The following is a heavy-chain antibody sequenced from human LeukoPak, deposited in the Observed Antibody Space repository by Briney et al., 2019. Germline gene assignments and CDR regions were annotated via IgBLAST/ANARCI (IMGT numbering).Heavy chain of an antibody. D-gene: IGHD3-10*01. CDR3: ARGYGSGSSNCFDP. CDR2: IYTSGIT. CDR1: GGSMNRGSYY. J-gene: IGHJ5*02. Sequence: SETLSLTCTVSGGSMNRGSYYWSWIRQRAGKGLEWIGRIYTSGITNYNPSLKSRVTISVDTSKNQFSLKLRSVTAADTAVYYCARGYGSGSSNCFDPWGQGTLVTVSS. V-gene: IGHV4-61*02.